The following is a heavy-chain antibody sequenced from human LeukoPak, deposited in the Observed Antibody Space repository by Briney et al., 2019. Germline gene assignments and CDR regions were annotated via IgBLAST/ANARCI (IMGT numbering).Heavy chain of an antibody. Sequence: SETLSLTCAVYGGSFSGYYWSWIRQPPGKGLEWIGEINHSGSTNYNPSLKSRVTISVDTSKNQFSLKLSSMTAADTAVYYCAREVQLWFAGPNRYFDYWGQGTLVTVSS. J-gene: IGHJ4*02. CDR1: GGSFSGYY. CDR2: INHSGST. V-gene: IGHV4-34*01. CDR3: AREVQLWFAGPNRYFDY. D-gene: IGHD5-18*01.